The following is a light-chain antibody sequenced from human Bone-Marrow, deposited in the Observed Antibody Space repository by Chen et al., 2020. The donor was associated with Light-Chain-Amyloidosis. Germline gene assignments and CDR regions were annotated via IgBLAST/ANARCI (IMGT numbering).Light chain of an antibody. J-gene: IGLJ2*01. CDR3: QSADSSGTYEVI. Sequence: YELTQPPSGSVAPGQTARITCSGDDLPTKYAYWYQQKPGQAPVLVIHRDTERPSGISERFSGSSSGTTATLTISGVQAEDEADYHCQSADSSGTYEVIFGGGTKLTVL. CDR1: DLPTKY. V-gene: IGLV3-25*03. CDR2: RDT.